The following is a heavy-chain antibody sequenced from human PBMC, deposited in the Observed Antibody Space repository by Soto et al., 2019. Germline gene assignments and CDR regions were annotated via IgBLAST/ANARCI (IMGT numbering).Heavy chain of an antibody. Sequence: QVQLVQSAAEVKKPGASVKVSCKASGYTFIRYGITWVRQAPGQGLEWMGWISPYNDYTIYAQKVQGRVTMTTDTSKRTVYMEPRSLKSDDTAVYYCARGGYYDNTWGKLSHYGLAVWGQGTSVTVSS. CDR3: ARGGYYDNTWGKLSHYGLAV. CDR1: GYTFIRYG. J-gene: IGHJ6*02. CDR2: ISPYNDYT. D-gene: IGHD3-16*01. V-gene: IGHV1-18*01.